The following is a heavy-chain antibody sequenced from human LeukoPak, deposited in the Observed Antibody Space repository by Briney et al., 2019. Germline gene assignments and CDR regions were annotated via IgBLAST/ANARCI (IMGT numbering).Heavy chain of an antibody. CDR2: ISSSGSTI. V-gene: IGHV3-48*03. J-gene: IGHJ4*02. Sequence: GGSLRLSCAASGFTFSSYEMNWVRQAPGKGLEWVSYISSSGSTIYYADSVKGRFTISRDSSKNTLYLQMNSLRAEDTAVYYCTKESESYDSSGSTFDYWGQGTLVTVSS. CDR3: TKESESYDSSGSTFDY. D-gene: IGHD3-22*01. CDR1: GFTFSSYE.